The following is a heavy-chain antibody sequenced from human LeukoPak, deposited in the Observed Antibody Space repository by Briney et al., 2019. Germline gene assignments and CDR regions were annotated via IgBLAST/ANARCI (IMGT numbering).Heavy chain of an antibody. CDR1: GYTFTIFG. CDR2: ISAYNGNT. Sequence: GASVKVPCKASGYTFTIFGISWVRQAPGQGLEWMGWISAYNGNTNYAQRFQGRVTMTTDTSTTTAYMELRGLTSDDTAIYYCARDGAERPHYMDVWGKGTTVTVSS. J-gene: IGHJ6*03. CDR3: ARDGAERPHYMDV. V-gene: IGHV1-18*01. D-gene: IGHD1-1*01.